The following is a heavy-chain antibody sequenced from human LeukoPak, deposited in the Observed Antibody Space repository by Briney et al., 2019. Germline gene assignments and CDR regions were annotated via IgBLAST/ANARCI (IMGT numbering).Heavy chain of an antibody. D-gene: IGHD4-17*01. CDR2: ISYDGSNK. CDR3: ARELRATVTNYYYYGMDV. V-gene: IGHV3-30*04. J-gene: IGHJ6*04. CDR1: GFTFSSYA. Sequence: GGSLRLSCAASGFTFSSYAMHWVRHAPGKGLEWVAVISYDGSNKYYADSVKGRFTISRDNSKNTLYLQMNSLRAEDTAVYYCARELRATVTNYYYYGMDVWGKGTTVTVSS.